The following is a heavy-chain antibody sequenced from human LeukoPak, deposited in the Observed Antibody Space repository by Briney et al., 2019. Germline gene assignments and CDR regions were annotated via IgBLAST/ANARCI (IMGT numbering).Heavy chain of an antibody. D-gene: IGHD3-22*01. Sequence: IPSETLSLXCTVSGGSISSYYWSWIRQPAGKGLEWIGRIYTSGSTNYNPSLKSRVTMSVDTSKNQFSLKLSSVTAADTAVYYCAREFHYYDSSGYYYGPVVAFDIWGQGTMVTVSS. CDR2: IYTSGST. J-gene: IGHJ3*02. V-gene: IGHV4-4*07. CDR3: AREFHYYDSSGYYYGPVVAFDI. CDR1: GGSISSYY.